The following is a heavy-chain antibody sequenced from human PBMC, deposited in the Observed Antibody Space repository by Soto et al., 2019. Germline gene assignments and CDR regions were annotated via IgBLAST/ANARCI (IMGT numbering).Heavy chain of an antibody. CDR3: ARGLKERGSGSGDYYYYMDV. CDR2: MNPNSGNT. D-gene: IGHD3-10*01. CDR1: GYTFTSYD. V-gene: IGHV1-8*01. Sequence: ASVKVSCKASGYTFTSYDINWVRQATGQGLEWMGWMNPNSGNTGYAQKFQGRVTVTRNTSISTAYMELSSLRSEDTAVYYCARGLKERGSGSGDYYYYMDVWGKGTTVTVSS. J-gene: IGHJ6*03.